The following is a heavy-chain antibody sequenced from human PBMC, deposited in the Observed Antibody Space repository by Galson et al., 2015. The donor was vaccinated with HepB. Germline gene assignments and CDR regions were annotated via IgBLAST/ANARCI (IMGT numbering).Heavy chain of an antibody. Sequence: SLRLSCAASGFTFSYYAMSWVRQAPGKGQEWVSAITLSRENTYPAGSMIDGLTLSRDNSRKPLFLHMNSLRADDTAIYFCAKVFPEKTDGWYRQALYYFDSWGRGTLVIVSS. V-gene: IGHV3-23*01. CDR3: AKVFPEKTDGWYRQALYYFDS. CDR2: ITLSRENT. D-gene: IGHD6-19*01. J-gene: IGHJ2*01. CDR1: GFTFSYYA.